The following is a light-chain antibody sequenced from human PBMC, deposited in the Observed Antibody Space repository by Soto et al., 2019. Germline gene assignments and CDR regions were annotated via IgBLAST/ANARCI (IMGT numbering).Light chain of an antibody. Sequence: DVQMTQSPSTLSASVGDRVTITCRASQNIGDWLAWFQQKPGRAPKLLIYKASNLESGVPSTFSGSASGTELTLTISSLQPADFATYYCQQYYDYSWTFGQGTKVDIK. CDR3: QQYYDYSWT. V-gene: IGKV1-5*03. J-gene: IGKJ1*01. CDR1: QNIGDW. CDR2: KAS.